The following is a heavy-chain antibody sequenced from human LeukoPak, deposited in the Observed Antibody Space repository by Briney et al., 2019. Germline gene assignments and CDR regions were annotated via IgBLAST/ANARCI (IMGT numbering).Heavy chain of an antibody. Sequence: ASVKVSCKASGHTFTGYYMHWVRQAPGQGLEWMGWINPNSGGTNYAQKFQGRVTMTRDTSISTAYMELSRLRSDDTAVYYCAREPRITIFGVVIIFAFDIWGQGTMVTVSS. V-gene: IGHV1-2*02. CDR3: AREPRITIFGVVIIFAFDI. D-gene: IGHD3-3*01. CDR2: INPNSGGT. CDR1: GHTFTGYY. J-gene: IGHJ3*02.